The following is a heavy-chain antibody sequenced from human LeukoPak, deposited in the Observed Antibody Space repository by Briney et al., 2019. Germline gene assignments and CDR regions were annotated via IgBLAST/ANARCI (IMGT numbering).Heavy chain of an antibody. D-gene: IGHD4-17*01. CDR3: ARGYTTVTTGYFDY. J-gene: IGHJ4*02. Sequence: GGSLRLSCAASGFTFSSYAMSWVRQAPGKGLEWVSVIYSGGSTYYADSVKGRFTISRDNSKNTLYLQMNSLRAEDTAVYYCARGYTTVTTGYFDYWGQGTLVTVSS. CDR2: IYSGGST. CDR1: GFTFSSYA. V-gene: IGHV3-53*01.